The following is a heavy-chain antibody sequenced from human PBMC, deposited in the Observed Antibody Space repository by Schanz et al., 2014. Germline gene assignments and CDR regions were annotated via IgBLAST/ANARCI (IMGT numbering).Heavy chain of an antibody. CDR3: ARWCRSRGFKLDS. Sequence: EVQVVESGGGLVQPGGSLRLSCTASGFNFDDYAMHWVRHAPGKGLEWVSSINTGSDSTYYADSVKGRFTISRDNSKDTVYLQLNSHRADDTAMYYYARWCRSRGFKLDSWGQGTLVTVSS. D-gene: IGHD2-8*01. CDR2: INTGSDST. J-gene: IGHJ4*02. V-gene: IGHV3-23*04. CDR1: GFNFDDYA.